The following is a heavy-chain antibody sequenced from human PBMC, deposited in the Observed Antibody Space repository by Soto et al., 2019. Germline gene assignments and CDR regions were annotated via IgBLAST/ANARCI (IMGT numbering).Heavy chain of an antibody. CDR3: ARDVLTTYPEYYYYGMDV. Sequence: QVQLVQSGAEVKKPGASVKVSCKAYGYTFTSYYMHWVRQAPGQWLEWMGIINPSGGSTLYAQKFQGRVTMNRDTSTSTGAMELSSLISEDTAVYYCARDVLTTYPEYYYYGMDVWGQGTTVTVSS. D-gene: IGHD4-17*01. V-gene: IGHV1-46*01. J-gene: IGHJ6*02. CDR1: GYTFTSYY. CDR2: INPSGGST.